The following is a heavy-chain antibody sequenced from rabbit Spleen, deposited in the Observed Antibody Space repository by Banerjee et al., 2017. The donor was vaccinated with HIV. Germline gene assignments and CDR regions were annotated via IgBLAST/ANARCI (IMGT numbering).Heavy chain of an antibody. V-gene: IGHV1S45*01. J-gene: IGHJ3*01. Sequence: QEQLVESGGGLVQPEGSLTLTCTASGFSFSSYYYMCWVRQAPGKGLEWIGCINTGSGSTDYTTWAKGRFSISRASWTTVTLQMTSLTAADTANYLCARDLAGVIGWNFGWWGQGTLVTVS. CDR2: INTGSGST. D-gene: IGHD4-1*01. CDR3: ARDLAGVIGWNFGW. CDR1: GFSFSSYYY.